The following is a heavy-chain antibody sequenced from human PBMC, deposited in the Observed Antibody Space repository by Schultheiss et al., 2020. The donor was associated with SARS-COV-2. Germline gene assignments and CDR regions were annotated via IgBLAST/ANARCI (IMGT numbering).Heavy chain of an antibody. D-gene: IGHD2-2*01. CDR1: GYTFTSYG. CDR3: ARRPYYYSSKGNWDY. CDR2: ISGYNANT. Sequence: ASVKVSCKASGYTFTSYGISWVRQAPGQGFEWMGWISGYNANTSYAQKLQGRVAMTTDTSTNTAYLELRSLTSDDTAVYYCARRPYYYSSKGNWDYWGQGTLVTVSS. J-gene: IGHJ4*02. V-gene: IGHV1-18*04.